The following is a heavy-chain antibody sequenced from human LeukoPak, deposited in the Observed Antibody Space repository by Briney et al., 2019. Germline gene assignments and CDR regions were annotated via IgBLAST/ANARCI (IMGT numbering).Heavy chain of an antibody. CDR1: GITLSNYG. D-gene: IGHD3-10*01. V-gene: IGHV3-23*01. J-gene: IGHJ4*02. Sequence: GGSLRLSCAVSGITLSNYGMSWVRQAPGKGLEWVAGLSGSGGGTNYADSVQGRFTISRDNPKNTLYLQMNSLRAEDTAVYFCATRGVVNRVFLVGFHKEAYYFDSWGQGALVTVSS. CDR3: ATRGVVNRVFLVGFHKEAYYFDS. CDR2: LSGSGGGT.